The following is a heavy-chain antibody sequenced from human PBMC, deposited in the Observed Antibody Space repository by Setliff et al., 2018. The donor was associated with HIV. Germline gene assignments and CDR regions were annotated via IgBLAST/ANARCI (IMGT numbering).Heavy chain of an antibody. CDR1: GYTSTNYY. J-gene: IGHJ4*02. CDR3: VRDGNLYTTSITAGPYYFDF. CDR2: INPSDGRT. D-gene: IGHD6-13*01. V-gene: IGHV1-46*01. Sequence: GASVKVSCKASGYTSTNYYMHWVRQAPGQGLEWMGIINPSDGRTSYAQKFQGRVTMTRDTSTSTVYMEVSSLRSEDTAVYYCVRDGNLYTTSITAGPYYFDFWGQGTLVTVSS.